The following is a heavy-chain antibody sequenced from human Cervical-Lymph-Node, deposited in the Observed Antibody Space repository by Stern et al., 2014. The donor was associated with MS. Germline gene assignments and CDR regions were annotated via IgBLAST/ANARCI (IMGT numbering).Heavy chain of an antibody. CDR3: ARRVPWGDYFDY. Sequence: QVQLVQSGGEVKKPGASVKVSCKASDYSFTSYGVAWVRQAPGQGLEWMGWISGYNGNTAYAQIFQDRVTMTTETSTSTAYMELRNLKPGDTAVYYCARRVPWGDYFDYWGQGTLVTVSS. D-gene: IGHD3-16*01. J-gene: IGHJ4*02. CDR2: ISGYNGNT. CDR1: DYSFTSYG. V-gene: IGHV1-18*01.